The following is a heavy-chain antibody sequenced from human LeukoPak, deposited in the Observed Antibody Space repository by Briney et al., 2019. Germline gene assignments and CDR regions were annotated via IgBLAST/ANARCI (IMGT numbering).Heavy chain of an antibody. J-gene: IGHJ4*02. CDR1: GFTFSTYW. Sequence: PGGSLRLSCAASGFTFSTYWMTWVRQAPGKGLEWVGRIKSKTDGGTTDYAAPVKGRFSISRDDSKNTLYLQMDSLKTEDTAVYYCTTAPFRRIAVGGGAPDYWGQGTLVTVSS. CDR2: IKSKTDGGTT. CDR3: TTAPFRRIAVGGGAPDY. V-gene: IGHV3-15*01. D-gene: IGHD6-19*01.